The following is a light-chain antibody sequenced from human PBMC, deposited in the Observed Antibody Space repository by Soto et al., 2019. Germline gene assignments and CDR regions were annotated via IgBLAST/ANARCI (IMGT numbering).Light chain of an antibody. Sequence: QHVLTQSPSASASLGASVKLTCTLSSVNSSYAIAWHQQQPEKGPRYLMKLNSDGSHSKGDGIPDRFSGSSSGAERYLTISSLQSEDEADYYCQTWGTGIVVFGGGTKLTAL. J-gene: IGLJ2*01. CDR3: QTWGTGIVV. V-gene: IGLV4-69*01. CDR2: LNSDGSH. CDR1: SVNSSYA.